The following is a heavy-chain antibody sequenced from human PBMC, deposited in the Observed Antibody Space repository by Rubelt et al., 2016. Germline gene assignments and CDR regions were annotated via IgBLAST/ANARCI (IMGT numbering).Heavy chain of an antibody. V-gene: IGHV1-69*01. CDR3: AGAVRYQNQGNFQH. J-gene: IGHJ1*01. CDR2: LIPIFGTA. CDR1: GGTFSSYA. Sequence: QVQLVQSGAEVKKPGSSVKVSCKASGGTFSSYAISWVRQAPGQGLEWMGGLIPIFGTANHHTKVPGRGRLSGEQAPSTAYMEPGRLGSEETAVYYRAGAVRYQNQGNFQHWGQGTLVTVSS. D-gene: IGHD3-16*02.